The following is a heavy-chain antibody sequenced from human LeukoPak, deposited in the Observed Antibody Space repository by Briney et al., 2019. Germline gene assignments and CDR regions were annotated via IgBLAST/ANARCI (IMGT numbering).Heavy chain of an antibody. D-gene: IGHD6-13*01. Sequence: GGSLRLSCAASGFTVSSSYMTWVRQAPRKGLEWVSVIYSGGSTHYAGSVKGRFTISRDNSKNTVYLQMNSLRAEDTAVYYCARAPYSSSWYFDYWGQGTLVTVSS. CDR1: GFTVSSSY. J-gene: IGHJ4*02. CDR3: ARAPYSSSWYFDY. CDR2: IYSGGST. V-gene: IGHV3-66*01.